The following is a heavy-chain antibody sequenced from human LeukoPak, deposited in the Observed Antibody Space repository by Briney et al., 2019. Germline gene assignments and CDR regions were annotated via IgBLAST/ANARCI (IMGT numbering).Heavy chain of an antibody. Sequence: GGSLRLSCAASGFTFSSYSMNWVRQAPGKGLEWVSSISSSSSYIYYADSVKGRFTISRDNAKNSLYLQMNSLRADDKAVYYCARVAEAAAFDYWGQGTMVTVSS. CDR1: GFTFSSYS. J-gene: IGHJ4*02. D-gene: IGHD6-13*01. CDR2: ISSSSSYI. V-gene: IGHV3-21*01. CDR3: ARVAEAAAFDY.